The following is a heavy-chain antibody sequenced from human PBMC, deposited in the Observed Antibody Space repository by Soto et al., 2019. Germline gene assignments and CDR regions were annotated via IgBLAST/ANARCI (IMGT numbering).Heavy chain of an antibody. V-gene: IGHV3-23*01. CDR2: LSGSGSNT. D-gene: IGHD3-3*01. CDR3: VKVTNYDFWSGNSRAFDI. Sequence: EVQLLESGGGLVQPGGSLRLSCAASGFPFSSYAMSWVRQAPGKGREWVSALSGSGSNTYYADSVKGRFTISRDNSKSTLYLQMNGLRAEDTAVYYCVKVTNYDFWSGNSRAFDIWGQGTMVTVSS. CDR1: GFPFSSYA. J-gene: IGHJ3*02.